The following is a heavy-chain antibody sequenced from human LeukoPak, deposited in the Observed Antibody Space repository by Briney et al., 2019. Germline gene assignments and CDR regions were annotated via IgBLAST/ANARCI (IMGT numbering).Heavy chain of an antibody. CDR2: IKEDGSET. D-gene: IGHD6-25*01. J-gene: IGHJ4*02. CDR1: GFTFSSSW. Sequence: GGSLRLSCAATGFTFSSSWMSWVRQAPGKGLEWVANIKEDGSETYYVDSVKGRFTTSRDNAQNSLYLQMNSLRAEDTAVYYCGRLTPGQRCLFYWGQGTLVTVSS. CDR3: GRLTPGQRCLFY. V-gene: IGHV3-7*01.